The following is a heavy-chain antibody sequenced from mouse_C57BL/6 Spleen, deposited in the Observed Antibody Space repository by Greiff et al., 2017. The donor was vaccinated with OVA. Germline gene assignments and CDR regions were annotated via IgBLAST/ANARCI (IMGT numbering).Heavy chain of an antibody. CDR3: ARRDGNYPFAY. D-gene: IGHD2-1*01. Sequence: EVQLQQSGPELVKPGASVKISCKASGYTFTDYYMNWVKQSHGKSLEWIGDINPNNGGTSYNQKFKGKATLTVDKSSSTAYMELRSLTSEDSAVYYCARRDGNYPFAYWGQGTLVTVSA. CDR1: GYTFTDYY. J-gene: IGHJ3*01. CDR2: INPNNGGT. V-gene: IGHV1-26*01.